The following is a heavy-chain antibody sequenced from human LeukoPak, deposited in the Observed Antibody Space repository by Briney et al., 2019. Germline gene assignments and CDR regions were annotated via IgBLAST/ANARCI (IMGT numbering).Heavy chain of an antibody. CDR3: VKDRGGSPFYGMDV. D-gene: IGHD1-26*01. V-gene: IGHV3-23*01. CDR2: ISGSGGAGT. J-gene: IGHJ6*02. Sequence: PGGSLRLSCAGSGFTFSSYVMSWVRQAPGKGLEWVSTISGSGGAGTYYADSVKGRFTVSRDNSRNTLYLPMNGLRAEDTAVYYCVKDRGGSPFYGMDVWGQGTTVTVSS. CDR1: GFTFSSYV.